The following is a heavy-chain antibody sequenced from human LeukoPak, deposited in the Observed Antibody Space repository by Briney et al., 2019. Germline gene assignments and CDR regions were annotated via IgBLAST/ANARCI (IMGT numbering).Heavy chain of an antibody. CDR2: LYYSGST. D-gene: IGHD3-22*01. V-gene: IGHV4-59*01. CDR3: ARDYYDNSGHSFDY. J-gene: IGHJ4*02. Sequence: SETLSLTCAVYGGSFSGYYWSWIRQPPGKGLEWIAWLYYSGSTNYNPSLKSRVTISVDTSKNQFSLKLSSVTAADTAVYYCARDYYDNSGHSFDYWGQGTLVTVSS. CDR1: GGSFSGYY.